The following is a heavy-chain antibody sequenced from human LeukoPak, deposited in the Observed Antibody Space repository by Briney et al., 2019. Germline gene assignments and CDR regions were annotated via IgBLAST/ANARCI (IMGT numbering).Heavy chain of an antibody. Sequence: PGGSLRLSCAASGFTFSTFAMNWVRQAPGKGLEGVSTISDAAGTTYYADSVRGRFTISRENSQNTLYLQMNSLRAEDTAVYNCAQGEFWSAYYNWGQGNLVTVSS. V-gene: IGHV3-23*01. CDR1: GFTFSTFA. CDR3: AQGEFWSAYYN. CDR2: ISDAAGTT. J-gene: IGHJ4*02. D-gene: IGHD3-3*01.